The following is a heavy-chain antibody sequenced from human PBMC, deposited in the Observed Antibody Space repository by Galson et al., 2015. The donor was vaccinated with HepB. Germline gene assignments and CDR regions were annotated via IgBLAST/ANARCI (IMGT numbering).Heavy chain of an antibody. V-gene: IGHV3-7*03. CDR2: IKQDGSEK. CDR3: ARDQWYTSYNWFDP. J-gene: IGHJ5*02. Sequence: SLRLSCAVSGFTFSSHWMSWVRQAPGKGLEWVANIKQDGSEKYYVDSVKGRFTISRDNAKNSLYLQMNSLRAEDTAVYYCARDQWYTSYNWFDPWGQGTLVTVSS. CDR1: GFTFSSHW. D-gene: IGHD6-13*01.